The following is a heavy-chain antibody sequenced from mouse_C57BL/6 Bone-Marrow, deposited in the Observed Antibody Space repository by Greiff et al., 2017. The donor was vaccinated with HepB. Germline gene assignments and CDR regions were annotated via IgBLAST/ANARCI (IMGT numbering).Heavy chain of an antibody. V-gene: IGHV5-12*01. CDR2: ISNGGGST. D-gene: IGHD1-1*01. Sequence: DVKLVESGGGLVQPGGSLKLSCAASGFTFSDYYMYWVRQTPEKRLEWVAYISNGGGSTYYPDTVKGRFTISRDNAKNTLYLQMSRLKSEDTAMYYCARRDYYGSSFYAMDYWGQGTSVTVSS. CDR1: GFTFSDYY. CDR3: ARRDYYGSSFYAMDY. J-gene: IGHJ4*01.